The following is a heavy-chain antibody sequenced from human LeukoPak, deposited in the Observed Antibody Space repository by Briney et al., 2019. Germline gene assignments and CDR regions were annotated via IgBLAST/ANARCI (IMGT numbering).Heavy chain of an antibody. CDR2: IWYDESNK. J-gene: IGHJ4*02. D-gene: IGHD6-13*01. CDR3: ARDIPAYSSSWYMPQNFDY. CDR1: GFTFSSYG. V-gene: IGHV3-33*01. Sequence: GRSLRLSCAASGFTFSSYGMHWVRQAPGKGLEWVAVIWYDESNKYYADSVKGRFTISRDNSKNTLYLQMNSLRAEDAAVYYCARDIPAYSSSWYMPQNFDYWGQGTLVTVSS.